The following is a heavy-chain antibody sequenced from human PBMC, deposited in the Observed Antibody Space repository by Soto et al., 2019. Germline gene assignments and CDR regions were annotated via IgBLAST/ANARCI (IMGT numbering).Heavy chain of an antibody. V-gene: IGHV4-59*01. D-gene: IGHD5-12*01. CDR3: PREVFSRLDTNGYDYPDGRFAV. J-gene: IGHJ3*01. CDR1: GGSISTFY. Sequence: LSLTCTVSGGSISTFYWSWIRQPPGKGLEWIGYIYYSGTTNYNPSLKSRVAMSVDTSKNQFSLKLTSVTAADTAFYYWPREVFSRLDTNGYDYPDGRFAVWGQGTIVTVSS. CDR2: IYYSGTT.